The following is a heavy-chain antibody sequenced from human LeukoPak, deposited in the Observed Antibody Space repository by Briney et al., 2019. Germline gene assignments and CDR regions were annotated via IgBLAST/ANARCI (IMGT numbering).Heavy chain of an antibody. D-gene: IGHD6-19*01. Sequence: GGSLRLSCAASGFTFSSYEMNWVRQAPGKGLEWVSYISSSGSTIYYADSVKGRFTISRDNAKNSLYLQMNSLRAEDTAVYYCARDLLGYSSDWYRPLYFQHWGQGTLATVSS. CDR3: ARDLLGYSSDWYRPLYFQH. V-gene: IGHV3-48*03. J-gene: IGHJ1*01. CDR2: ISSSGSTI. CDR1: GFTFSSYE.